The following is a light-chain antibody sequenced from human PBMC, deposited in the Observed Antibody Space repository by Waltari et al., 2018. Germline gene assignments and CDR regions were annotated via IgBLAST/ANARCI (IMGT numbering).Light chain of an antibody. CDR3: QARGNNDVV. CDR1: KLGNTY. J-gene: IGLJ3*02. Sequence: ALTQPPSVSVSPGPTATIPCPGDKLGNTYVSWYQQPSGQPPLLVIYEDSRRPSGIPERFSGDNSGNTATLTIGDTQSVDEADYFCQARGNNDVVFGGGTKLTVL. V-gene: IGLV3-1*01. CDR2: EDS.